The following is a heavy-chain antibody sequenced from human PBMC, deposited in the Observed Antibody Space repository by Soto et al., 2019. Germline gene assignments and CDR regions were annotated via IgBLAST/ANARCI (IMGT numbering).Heavy chain of an antibody. Sequence: SETLSLTCTVSGGSISSGGYYWSWIRQHPGKGLEWIGYIYYSGSTYYNPSLKSRVAISVDTSKNQFSLKLISVTAADTAVYYCARGPGTMAKIDYWGQGTLVTVSS. J-gene: IGHJ4*02. D-gene: IGHD3-10*01. CDR3: ARGPGTMAKIDY. CDR1: GGSISSGGYY. CDR2: IYYSGST. V-gene: IGHV4-31*03.